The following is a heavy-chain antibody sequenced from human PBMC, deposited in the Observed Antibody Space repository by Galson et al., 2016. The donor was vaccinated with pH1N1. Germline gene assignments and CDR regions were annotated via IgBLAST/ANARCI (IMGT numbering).Heavy chain of an antibody. D-gene: IGHD3-16*02. CDR1: GDSVSAKSVT. Sequence: CAISGDSVSAKSVTWNWIRQSPSKGLEWLGRAYFRSQWHNDYAESLRGRLTVNADTSKNEFSLQLNSVTPEDTAVYYCARAKYDNLWGSYRLDYSGQGTLVTVSS. V-gene: IGHV6-1*01. CDR2: AYFRSQWHN. CDR3: ARAKYDNLWGSYRLDY. J-gene: IGHJ4*02.